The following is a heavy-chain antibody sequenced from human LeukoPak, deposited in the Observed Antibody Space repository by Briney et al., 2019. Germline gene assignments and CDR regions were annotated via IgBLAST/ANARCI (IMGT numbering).Heavy chain of an antibody. J-gene: IGHJ4*01. CDR3: TREVGSGWYTGSVY. Sequence: GGSLRLSCVASGFTFDDYGMSWVRQAPGKGLEWVSGINWNGGSTGYADSVQGRFTMSRDNAKNSLCLQMNSLRAEDTAFYFCTREVGSGWYTGSVYWGHGTLVTVSS. D-gene: IGHD6-19*01. CDR2: INWNGGST. CDR1: GFTFDDYG. V-gene: IGHV3-20*04.